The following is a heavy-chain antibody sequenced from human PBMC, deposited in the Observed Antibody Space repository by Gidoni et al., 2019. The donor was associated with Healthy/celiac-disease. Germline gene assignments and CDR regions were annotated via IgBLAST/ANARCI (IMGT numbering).Heavy chain of an antibody. CDR2: IYYTGST. CDR3: ARDTAMRSFDY. J-gene: IGHJ4*02. D-gene: IGHD5-18*01. CDR1: GGPIGSGDYY. V-gene: IGHV4-30-4*01. Sequence: QGQLPESGPGLVKTSQTLSLTCTVSGGPIGSGDYYWSWVRQPTGKGLEWIGYIYYTGSTYYNSSLKSLVTISADPSKNQFSLTLSSVTAADTSVYSCARDTAMRSFDYWGQGTLVTVSS.